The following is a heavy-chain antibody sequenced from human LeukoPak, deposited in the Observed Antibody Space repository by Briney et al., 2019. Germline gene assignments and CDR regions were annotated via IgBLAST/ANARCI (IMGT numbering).Heavy chain of an antibody. Sequence: GGSLRLSCAASGFTFSDYYMSWIRQAPGKGLEWVSYISSSGSTIYYADSVKGRFTISRDNAKNSLYLQMNSLRAEDTAVYYCATPLDAPGTTYYFDYWGQGTLVTVSS. D-gene: IGHD1-1*01. J-gene: IGHJ4*02. V-gene: IGHV3-11*01. CDR2: ISSSGSTI. CDR3: ATPLDAPGTTYYFDY. CDR1: GFTFSDYY.